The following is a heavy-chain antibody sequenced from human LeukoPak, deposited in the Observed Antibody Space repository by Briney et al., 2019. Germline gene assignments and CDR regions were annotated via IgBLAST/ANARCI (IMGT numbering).Heavy chain of an antibody. Sequence: ASVKVSYKTSGFTVTGYFSHWLRQAPGKGLEWMGGFDPEDGETIYAQKFQGRVTMTEDTSTDTAYMELSSLRSEDTAVYYCATVGSSSYFDYWGQGTLVTVSS. CDR3: ATVGSSSYFDY. V-gene: IGHV1-24*01. J-gene: IGHJ4*02. CDR1: GFTVTGYF. CDR2: FDPEDGET. D-gene: IGHD6-13*01.